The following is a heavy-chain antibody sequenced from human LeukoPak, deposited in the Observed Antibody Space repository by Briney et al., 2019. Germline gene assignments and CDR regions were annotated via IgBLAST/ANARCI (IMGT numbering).Heavy chain of an antibody. Sequence: SQTLSLTCTASGFSISSGSYYWSWIRQPAGKGLEWIGRIYTSGSTNYNPALESLVTISVDTSKNQFSLKLSSVTAADTAVYYCARGGDYGDYEGYWGQGTMVTVSS. CDR1: GFSISSGSYY. D-gene: IGHD4-17*01. V-gene: IGHV4-61*02. CDR2: IYTSGST. J-gene: IGHJ4*02. CDR3: ARGGDYGDYEGY.